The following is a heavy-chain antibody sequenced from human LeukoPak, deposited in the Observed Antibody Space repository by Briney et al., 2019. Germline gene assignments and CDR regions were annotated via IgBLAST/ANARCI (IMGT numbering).Heavy chain of an antibody. CDR1: GYTFTGYY. CDR3: ARDSQTDYYDSSGYYFDY. J-gene: IGHJ4*02. D-gene: IGHD3-22*01. V-gene: IGHV1-2*02. CDR2: INPNSGGT. Sequence: GASVKVSCKASGYTFTGYYMHWVRQAPGQGLEWMGWINPNSGGTNYAQKFQGRVTMTRDTSTSTVYMELSSLRSEDTAVYYCARDSQTDYYDSSGYYFDYWGQGTLVTVSS.